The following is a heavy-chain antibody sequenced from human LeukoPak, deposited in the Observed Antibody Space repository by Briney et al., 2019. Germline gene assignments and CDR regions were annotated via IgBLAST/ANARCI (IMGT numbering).Heavy chain of an antibody. CDR1: GFIFSQCS. J-gene: IGHJ5*02. Sequence: GGSLRLSCAASGFIFSQCSMNWVRQAPGKGLEWVSHIRSSSETFYADSVKGRFTISRDNARNSLYLQMNNLRGEDTAIYYCARDAGNSGYGCDLWGQGTLVTVSS. D-gene: IGHD5-12*01. CDR2: IRSSSET. V-gene: IGHV3-48*01. CDR3: ARDAGNSGYGCDL.